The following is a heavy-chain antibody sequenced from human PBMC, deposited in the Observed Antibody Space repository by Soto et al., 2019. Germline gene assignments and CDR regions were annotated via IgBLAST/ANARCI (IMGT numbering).Heavy chain of an antibody. Sequence: QITLKESGPTLVKPTQTLTLTCTFSGFSLTTTGVGVGWIRQPPGKALEWLALIYWDDVKRYSSSLQRRLTITKDTSKNQVVVTMTNMDPVDTATYYCAHRAMYNSGWFPFDYWGQGILVTVSS. J-gene: IGHJ4*02. CDR3: AHRAMYNSGWFPFDY. V-gene: IGHV2-5*02. CDR1: GFSLTTTGVG. D-gene: IGHD3-22*01. CDR2: IYWDDVK.